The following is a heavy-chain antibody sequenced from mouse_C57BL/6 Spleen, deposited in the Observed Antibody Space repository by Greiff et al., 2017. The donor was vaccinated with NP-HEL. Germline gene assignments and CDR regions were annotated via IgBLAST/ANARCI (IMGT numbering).Heavy chain of an antibody. CDR1: GFNIKDDY. CDR2: IDPENGDT. D-gene: IGHD1-3*01. V-gene: IGHV14-4*01. J-gene: IGHJ1*03. CDR3: TTYPKGDWYFDV. Sequence: EVQLQESGAEFVRPGASVKLSCTASGFNIKDDYMHWVKQRPEQGLEWIGWIDPENGDTKYASKFQGKATITADTSSNTAYLQLSSLTSEDTAFYYCTTYPKGDWYFDVWGTGTTVTVSS.